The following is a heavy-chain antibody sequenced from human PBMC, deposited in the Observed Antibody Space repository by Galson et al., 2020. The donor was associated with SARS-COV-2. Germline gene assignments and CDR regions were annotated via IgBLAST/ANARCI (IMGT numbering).Heavy chain of an antibody. J-gene: IGHJ4*02. D-gene: IGHD6-13*01. Sequence: ASVTVSCKASGYNFIGYYMQWVRQAPGQGLEWMGWINPNSGATRFAQNFQGRATMTRDRSISTFYMELTRLTFDDTAVYYCVRDGLGSSEQIWGQGTRVTVSS. CDR1: GYNFIGYY. V-gene: IGHV1-2*02. CDR3: VRDGLGSSEQI. CDR2: INPNSGAT.